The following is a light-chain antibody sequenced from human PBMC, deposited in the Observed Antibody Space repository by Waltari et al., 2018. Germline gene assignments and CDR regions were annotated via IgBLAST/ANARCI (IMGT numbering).Light chain of an antibody. CDR3: SSFSRSASEVI. CDR2: DVS. V-gene: IGLV2-14*03. J-gene: IGLJ2*01. Sequence: QSALTQPAPVSGSPGQSIPIPCTGTNSALVGFAYASCYQQHPDKVPKLLIHDVSSRPSGVSNRFSGSKSGNTAALTISGLRAEDEAHYYCSSFSRSASEVIFGGGTRVTVL. CDR1: NSALVGFAY.